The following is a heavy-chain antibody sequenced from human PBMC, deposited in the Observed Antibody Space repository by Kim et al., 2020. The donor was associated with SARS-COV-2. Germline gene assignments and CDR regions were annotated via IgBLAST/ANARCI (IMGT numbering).Heavy chain of an antibody. CDR3: TTGVGSTTVRTS. CDR2: FKRQTPAGST. D-gene: IGHD4-4*01. Sequence: GGSLRLSCVAYVLTYSTVCSTWVRQAHGKVRDWLSHFKRQTPAGSTDYAAPAKGRFTISRDDSKNTLYLQINSLKTDDTAEYDCTTGVGSTTVRTSLGQGTLVTVSS. CDR1: VLTYSTVC. J-gene: IGHJ5*02. V-gene: IGHV3-15*01.